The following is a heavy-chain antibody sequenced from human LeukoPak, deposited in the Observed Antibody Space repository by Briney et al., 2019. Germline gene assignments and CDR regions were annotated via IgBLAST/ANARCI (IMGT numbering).Heavy chain of an antibody. D-gene: IGHD2-2*01. CDR3: ARSGYSSTWYLQNFELDY. Sequence: GGSLRLSCTTSGFTFSSSWMSWVRQAPGRGLDWVASIRQDGSQKYYVDSVKGRFTISRDNAKNSLYLQMSSLRAEDTAVYFCARSGYSSTWYLQNFELDYWGQGTLVTVSS. CDR2: IRQDGSQK. J-gene: IGHJ4*02. V-gene: IGHV3-7*01. CDR1: GFTFSSSW.